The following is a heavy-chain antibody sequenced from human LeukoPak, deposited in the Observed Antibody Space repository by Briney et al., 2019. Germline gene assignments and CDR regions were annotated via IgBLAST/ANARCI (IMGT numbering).Heavy chain of an antibody. V-gene: IGHV4-59*01. CDR1: GGSISSYY. Sequence: SETLSLTCTVSGGSISSYYWSWIRRPPGKGLEWIGYIYYSGSTNYNPSLKSRVTISVDTSKNQFSLKLSSVTAADTAVYYCARVRLVGATAFGYWGQGTLVTVSS. CDR2: IYYSGST. J-gene: IGHJ4*02. D-gene: IGHD1-26*01. CDR3: ARVRLVGATAFGY.